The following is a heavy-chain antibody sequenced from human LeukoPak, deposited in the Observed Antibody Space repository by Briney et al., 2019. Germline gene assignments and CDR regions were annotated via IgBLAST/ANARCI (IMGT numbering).Heavy chain of an antibody. J-gene: IGHJ3*02. CDR2: IYYSGST. D-gene: IGHD3-10*01. CDR3: ARQLLWFGELSPRAFDI. CDR1: GGSISSYY. V-gene: IGHV4-59*08. Sequence: SETLSLTCTVSGGSISSYYWSWIRQPPGKGLEWIGYIYYSGSTNYNPSLKSRVTISVDTSKNQFSLKLSSVTAADTAVYYCARQLLWFGELSPRAFDIWGQGTMFTVSS.